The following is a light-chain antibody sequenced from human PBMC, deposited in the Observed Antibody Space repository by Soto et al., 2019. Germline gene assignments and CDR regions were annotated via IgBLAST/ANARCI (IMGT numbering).Light chain of an antibody. CDR1: SGDIGSYHY. V-gene: IGLV2-14*01. CDR2: QVS. CDR3: SSYTTSTTLV. Sequence: QSALTQPTSVSGSPGQSVTISCTGTSGDIGSYHYVSWYQQHPGKAPKLMIYQVSNRPSRVSNRFSGSRSGNTASLTISGLQGEYEAEYYCSSYTTSTTLVLGTGTKVTVL. J-gene: IGLJ1*01.